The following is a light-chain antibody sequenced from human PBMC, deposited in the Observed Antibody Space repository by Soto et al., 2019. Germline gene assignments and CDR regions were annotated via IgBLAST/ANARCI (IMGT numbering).Light chain of an antibody. V-gene: IGKV1-39*01. Sequence: DIQMTQSPSSLSASVGDRVTITCRASQSISSYLNWYQQKPGKAPKLLIYAASSLRSGIPSRFSGSGSVTDFTLTISSMQPEDFATYYCQQSYSTPTFGQGTKLEIK. J-gene: IGKJ2*01. CDR3: QQSYSTPT. CDR2: AAS. CDR1: QSISSY.